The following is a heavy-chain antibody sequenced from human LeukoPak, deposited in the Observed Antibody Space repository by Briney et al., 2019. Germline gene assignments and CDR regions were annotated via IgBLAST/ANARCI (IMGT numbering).Heavy chain of an antibody. CDR1: GFTFSSYG. CDR2: IWYDGSNK. CDR3: AKDPGRNYYDSSGYLDY. J-gene: IGHJ4*02. Sequence: PGGSLRLSCAASGFTFSSYGMHWVRQAPGKGLEWVAVIWYDGSNKYYADSVKGRFSISRDNSKNTLSLQMNNLRAEDTAVYYCAKDPGRNYYDSSGYLDYWGQGTLVAVSP. D-gene: IGHD3-22*01. V-gene: IGHV3-30*02.